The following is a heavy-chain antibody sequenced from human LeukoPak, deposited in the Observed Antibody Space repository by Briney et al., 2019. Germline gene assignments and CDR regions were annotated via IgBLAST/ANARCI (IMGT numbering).Heavy chain of an antibody. CDR2: IYYSGST. D-gene: IGHD6-13*01. V-gene: IGHV4-39*07. J-gene: IGHJ4*02. CDR3: ARDADSSSWYRIY. CDR1: GGSISGSSYY. Sequence: SETLSLTCTVSGGSISGSSYYWGWIRQPPGKGLEWIGSIYYSGSTYYNPSLKSRVTISVDTSKNQFSLKLSSVTAADTAVYYCARDADSSSWYRIYWGQGTLVTVSS.